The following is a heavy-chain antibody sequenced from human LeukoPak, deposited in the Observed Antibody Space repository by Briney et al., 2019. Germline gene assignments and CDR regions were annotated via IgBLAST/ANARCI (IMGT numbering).Heavy chain of an antibody. V-gene: IGHV3-23*01. D-gene: IGHD3-16*02. CDR3: AKDALISFRGAWSQSDS. Sequence: GGSLRLSCAASGFIFSSYAMSWVRQAPGKGLEWVSGISGSGGSTYYVDAVKGRFTISRDNSKNTLFLQMNSLRAEDTAVYYCAKDALISFRGAWSQSDSWGQGTLVTVSS. CDR1: GFIFSSYA. CDR2: ISGSGGST. J-gene: IGHJ4*02.